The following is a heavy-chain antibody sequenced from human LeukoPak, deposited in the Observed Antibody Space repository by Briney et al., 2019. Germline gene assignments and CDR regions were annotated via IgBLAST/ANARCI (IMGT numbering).Heavy chain of an antibody. V-gene: IGHV4-59*01. CDR2: IYYSGST. D-gene: IGHD6-13*01. CDR1: GGSISSYY. CDR3: ARGSSPLHWYY. Sequence: PSETLSLTCTVSGGSISSYYWSWIRQPPGKGLEWFGYIYYSGSTNYNPSLKSRVTISVDTSKNQFSLKLSSVTAADTAVYYCARGSSPLHWYYWGQGTLVTVSS. J-gene: IGHJ4*02.